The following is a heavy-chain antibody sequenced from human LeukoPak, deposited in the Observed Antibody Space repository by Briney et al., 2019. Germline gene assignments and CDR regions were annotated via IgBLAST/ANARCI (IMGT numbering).Heavy chain of an antibody. CDR1: GYSFTSYW. V-gene: IGHV5-51*01. Sequence: GESLKISCKGSGYSFTSYWIGWVRQMPGKGLEWMGIIYPGDSDIRYSPSFQGQVTISVDTSIGTAYLQWSSLKASDTAIYYCARQNDFRLDYWGQGTLFTVSS. CDR3: ARQNDFRLDY. CDR2: IYPGDSDI. D-gene: IGHD3-3*01. J-gene: IGHJ4*02.